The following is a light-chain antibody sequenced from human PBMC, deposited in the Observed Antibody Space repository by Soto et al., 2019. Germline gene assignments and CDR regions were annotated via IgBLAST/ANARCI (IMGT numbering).Light chain of an antibody. J-gene: IGKJ1*01. Sequence: DIVMTQSPVTLSVSPGDRATLSCRASQSVGHNLAWFQQKPGQAPRLLIYGASAGATGIPDRFSGSGFGTEFKLTISSLQSEDLAVYYCQQYNNWPRTFGQGTKVEMK. CDR3: QQYNNWPRT. V-gene: IGKV3-15*01. CDR1: QSVGHN. CDR2: GAS.